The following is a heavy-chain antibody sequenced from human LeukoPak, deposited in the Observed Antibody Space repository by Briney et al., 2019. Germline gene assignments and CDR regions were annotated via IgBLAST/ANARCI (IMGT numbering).Heavy chain of an antibody. CDR1: GFTFSSYW. Sequence: GGSLRLSCAASGFTFSSYWMSWVRQAPGKGLEWVANIKQDGSEKYYVDSVKGRFTISRDNAKNSLYLQMNSLRAEDTAVYYCARDWGVDIVATIRAFDIWGQGTMVIISS. CDR2: IKQDGSEK. J-gene: IGHJ3*02. V-gene: IGHV3-7*01. D-gene: IGHD5-12*01. CDR3: ARDWGVDIVATIRAFDI.